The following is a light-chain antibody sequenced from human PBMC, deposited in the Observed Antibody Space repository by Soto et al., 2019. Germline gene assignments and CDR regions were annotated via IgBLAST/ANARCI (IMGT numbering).Light chain of an antibody. CDR3: QQYNSYSRT. CDR1: QSISSW. J-gene: IGKJ1*01. CDR2: KAS. V-gene: IGKV1-5*03. Sequence: DIQMTQSPCTLSASVGDRVTITCRASQSISSWLAWYQQKPGKAPKLLIYKASSLESGVPSRFSSSGSGTEFTLTISSLQPDDFATYDCQQYNSYSRTFGQGTKVDIK.